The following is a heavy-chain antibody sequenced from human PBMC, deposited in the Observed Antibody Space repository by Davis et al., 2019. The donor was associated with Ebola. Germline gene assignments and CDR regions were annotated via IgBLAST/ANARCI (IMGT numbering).Heavy chain of an antibody. CDR2: FYTSGST. Sequence: PGGSLRLSCTVSAGSISSYYWSWIRQPAGKGLEWIGRFYTSGSTNYSPSLKNRVTMSVDTAKNQFFLKLSSVTAADTAVYYCASSGGYYYYMDVWGKGTTVTVSS. J-gene: IGHJ6*03. V-gene: IGHV4-4*07. CDR3: ASSGGYYYYMDV. CDR1: AGSISSYY. D-gene: IGHD3-10*01.